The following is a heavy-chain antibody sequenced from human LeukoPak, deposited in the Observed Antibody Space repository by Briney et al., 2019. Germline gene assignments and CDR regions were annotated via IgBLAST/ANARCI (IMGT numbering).Heavy chain of an antibody. Sequence: GGSLRLSXAASGFTFSSYSMNWVRQAPGKGLEWVSSISSSGTYIYYADSVKGRFTISRDNAKNSLYLQMNSLRAEDTAVYYCARALTLYSYGQGYWGQGTLVTVSS. V-gene: IGHV3-21*01. J-gene: IGHJ4*02. CDR2: ISSSGTYI. CDR1: GFTFSSYS. CDR3: ARALTLYSYGQGY. D-gene: IGHD5-18*01.